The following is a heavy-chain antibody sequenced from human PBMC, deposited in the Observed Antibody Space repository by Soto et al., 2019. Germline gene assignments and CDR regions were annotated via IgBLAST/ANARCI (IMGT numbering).Heavy chain of an antibody. V-gene: IGHV4-59*01. J-gene: IGHJ4*02. CDR2: IYHSGST. CDR1: RVSISDYF. Sequence: PSETLSLTCTVSRVSISDYFWSWIRQPPGKGLEWIGYIYHSGSTNYNPSLKSRVTISVDTSKNQFSLKLSSVTAADTAVYYCARAYGDYVFDYWGQGTLVTVSS. D-gene: IGHD4-17*01. CDR3: ARAYGDYVFDY.